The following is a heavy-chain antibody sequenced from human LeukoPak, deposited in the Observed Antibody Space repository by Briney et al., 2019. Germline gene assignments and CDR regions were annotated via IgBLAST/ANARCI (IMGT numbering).Heavy chain of an antibody. D-gene: IGHD6-19*01. CDR2: IYSGGST. CDR1: GFTVSSNY. Sequence: PGGSLRLSCAASGFTVSSNYMSWVRQAPGKGLEWVSVIYSGGSTYYADSVKGRFTISRDNSKNTLYLQMNSLRAEDTAVYYCARARSREYSSGWYHDYWGREPWSPSPQ. CDR3: ARARSREYSSGWYHDY. V-gene: IGHV3-53*01. J-gene: IGHJ4*02.